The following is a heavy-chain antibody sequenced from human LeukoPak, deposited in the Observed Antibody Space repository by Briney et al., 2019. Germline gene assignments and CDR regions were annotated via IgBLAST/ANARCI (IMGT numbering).Heavy chain of an antibody. D-gene: IGHD2-2*01. J-gene: IGHJ4*02. CDR1: GFTFSTSV. CDR2: IRFDGSEK. CDR3: AKQGLVPATAGD. Sequence: GGSLRLSCAASGFTFSTSVMHWVRQAPGKGLEWLSFIRFDGSEKYYADSVKARFSISRDNSMNTLYLQMNSLRPEDTAVYYCAKQGLVPATAGDWGQGTPVTVSS. V-gene: IGHV3-30*02.